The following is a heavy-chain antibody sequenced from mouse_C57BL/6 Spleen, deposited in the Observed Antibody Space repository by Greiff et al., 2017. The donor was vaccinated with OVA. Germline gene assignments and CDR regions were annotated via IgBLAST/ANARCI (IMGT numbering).Heavy chain of an antibody. CDR1: GYTFTDYN. CDR3: WLLPPHAMDY. V-gene: IGHV1-22*01. CDR2: INPNNGGT. D-gene: IGHD2-3*01. Sequence: VQLQQSGPELVKPGASVKMSCKASGYTFTDYNMHWVKQSHGKSLEWIGYINPNNGGTSYNQKFKGKATLTVNKSSSTAYMELRSLTSEDSAVYYCWLLPPHAMDYWGQGTSVTVSS. J-gene: IGHJ4*01.